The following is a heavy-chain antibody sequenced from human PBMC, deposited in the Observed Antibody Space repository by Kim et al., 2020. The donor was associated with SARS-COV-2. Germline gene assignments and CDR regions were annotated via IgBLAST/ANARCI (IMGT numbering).Heavy chain of an antibody. Sequence: GGSLRLSCAPSGFAFATYGMHWLRQAPGKGLEWVATISFDAKKKFYAESVKGRFTISRDNSRHTLSLEMNSLTADDTAVYYCAKPVTTVVTAFASWGQGTVVTVSS. V-gene: IGHV3-30*18. CDR1: GFAFATYG. D-gene: IGHD4-17*01. J-gene: IGHJ4*02. CDR2: ISFDAKKK. CDR3: AKPVTTVVTAFAS.